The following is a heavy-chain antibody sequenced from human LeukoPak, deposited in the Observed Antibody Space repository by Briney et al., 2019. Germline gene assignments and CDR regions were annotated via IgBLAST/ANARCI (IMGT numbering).Heavy chain of an antibody. V-gene: IGHV1-18*01. Sequence: ASVKVSCKASGYSFISYGITWVRQAPGQGLEWMGWISAYNGNTNYAQKFQGRVTITADKSTSTAYMELSSLRSEDTAVYYCARDPMEGTMTPGPEGFDPWGQGTLVTVSS. CDR1: GYSFISYG. D-gene: IGHD3-22*01. CDR3: ARDPMEGTMTPGPEGFDP. CDR2: ISAYNGNT. J-gene: IGHJ5*02.